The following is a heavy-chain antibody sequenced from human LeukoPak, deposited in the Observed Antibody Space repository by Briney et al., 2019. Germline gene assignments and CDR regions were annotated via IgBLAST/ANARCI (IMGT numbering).Heavy chain of an antibody. CDR2: IIPIFGTA. CDR1: GYTFTGYY. V-gene: IGHV1-69*13. D-gene: IGHD2-15*01. Sequence: ASVKVSCKASGYTFTGYYMHRVRQAPGQGLEWMGGIIPIFGTANYAQKFQGRVTITADESTSTAYMELSSLRSEDTAVYYCARLYCSGGSCHDYWGQGTLVTVSS. CDR3: ARLYCSGGSCHDY. J-gene: IGHJ4*02.